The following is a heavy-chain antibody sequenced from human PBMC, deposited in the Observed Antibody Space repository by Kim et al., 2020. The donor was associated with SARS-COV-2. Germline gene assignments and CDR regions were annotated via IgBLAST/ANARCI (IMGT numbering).Heavy chain of an antibody. J-gene: IGHJ4*02. V-gene: IGHV3-11*05. CDR2: ISSSSSYT. Sequence: GGSLRLSCAASGFTFSDYYMSWIRQAPGKGLEWVSYISSSSSYTNYADSVKGRFTISRDNAKNSLFLQMNSLRAEDTAVYYCARESYGSGSYSAFDYWGQGTLVTVSS. CDR1: GFTFSDYY. D-gene: IGHD3-10*01. CDR3: ARESYGSGSYSAFDY.